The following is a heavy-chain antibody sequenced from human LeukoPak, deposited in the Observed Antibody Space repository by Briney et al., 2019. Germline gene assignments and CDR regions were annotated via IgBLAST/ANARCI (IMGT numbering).Heavy chain of an antibody. CDR3: AKDKRYSYGIFDY. V-gene: IGHV3-30*02. Sequence: GESLKISCAASGFTFSSYGMHWVRQAPGKGLEWVAFIRYDGSNKYYADSVKGRFTISRDNSKNTLYLQMNSLRAEDTAVYYCAKDKRYSYGIFDYWGQGTLVTVSS. CDR1: GFTFSSYG. D-gene: IGHD5-18*01. CDR2: IRYDGSNK. J-gene: IGHJ4*02.